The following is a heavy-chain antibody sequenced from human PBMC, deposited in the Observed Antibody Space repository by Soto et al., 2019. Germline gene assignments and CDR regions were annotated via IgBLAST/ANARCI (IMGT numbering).Heavy chain of an antibody. J-gene: IGHJ6*02. V-gene: IGHV1-69*13. Sequence: SVKVSCKAAGGTFSSYAISWGRQAPGQGLEWMGGIIPIFGTANYAQKFQGRVTITADESTSTAYMELSSLRSEDTAVYYCARARYSGYDYVDYYYGMDVWGQGTTVTVSS. CDR3: ARARYSGYDYVDYYYGMDV. D-gene: IGHD5-12*01. CDR2: IIPIFGTA. CDR1: GGTFSSYA.